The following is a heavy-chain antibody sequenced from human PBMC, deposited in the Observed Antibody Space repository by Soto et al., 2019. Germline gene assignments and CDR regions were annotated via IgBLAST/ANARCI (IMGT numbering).Heavy chain of an antibody. D-gene: IGHD3-16*01. CDR3: ARVLRRKGGYGMDV. V-gene: IGHV4-30-4*01. CDR1: GGSISSGDYY. Sequence: PSETLSLTCTVSGGSISSGDYYWSWIRQPPGKGLEWIGYIYYSGSTYYNPSLKSRVTISVDTSKNQFSLKLSSVTAADTAVYYCARVLRRKGGYGMDVWGQGTTVTVSS. J-gene: IGHJ6*02. CDR2: IYYSGST.